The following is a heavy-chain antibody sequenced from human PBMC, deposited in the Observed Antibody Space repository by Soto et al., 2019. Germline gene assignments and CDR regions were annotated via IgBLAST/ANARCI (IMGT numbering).Heavy chain of an antibody. CDR1: GFDFSRYT. D-gene: IGHD3-10*01. Sequence: LRLSCTASGFDFSRYTLNWVRRAPGRGLEWVSSIDHSSNYLYYTDSVRGRFTISRDNTKSSLFLQLDSLRADDTAVYYCGSFGASTFWGQGTLVTVSS. CDR3: GSFGASTF. J-gene: IGHJ4*02. CDR2: IDHSSNYL. V-gene: IGHV3-21*01.